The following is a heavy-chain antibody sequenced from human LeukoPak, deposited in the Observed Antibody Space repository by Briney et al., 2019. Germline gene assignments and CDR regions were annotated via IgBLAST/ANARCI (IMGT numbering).Heavy chain of an antibody. D-gene: IGHD3-9*01. V-gene: IGHV4-59*01. CDR3: ASYFFDQSKALDI. CDR2: IYHTGNT. J-gene: IGHJ3*02. Sequence: SETLSHTCTVSGGSISSYYWSWIRQAPGKGLEWIGYIYHTGNTNCNPSLKSRVTISIDTAKNQFSLKLSSVTAADTAIYYCASYFFDQSKALDIWGQGTMVTVSA. CDR1: GGSISSYY.